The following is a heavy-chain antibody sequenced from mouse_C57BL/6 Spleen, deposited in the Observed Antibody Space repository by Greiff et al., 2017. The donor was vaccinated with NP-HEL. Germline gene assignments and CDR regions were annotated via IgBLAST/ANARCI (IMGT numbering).Heavy chain of an antibody. J-gene: IGHJ4*01. CDR3: AREGDRYAMDY. CDR1: GYSITSGYY. V-gene: IGHV3-6*01. CDR2: ISYDGSN. Sequence: EVKLMESGPGLVKPSQSLSLTCSVTGYSITSGYYWNWIRQFPGNKLEWMGYISYDGSNNYNPSLKNRISITRDTSKNQFFLKLNSVTTEDTATYYCAREGDRYAMDYWGQGTSVTVSS. D-gene: IGHD3-3*01.